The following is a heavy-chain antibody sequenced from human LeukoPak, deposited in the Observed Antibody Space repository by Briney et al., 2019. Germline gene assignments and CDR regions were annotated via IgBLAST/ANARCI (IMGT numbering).Heavy chain of an antibody. V-gene: IGHV4-39*01. D-gene: IGHD4-23*01. CDR2: IYYSGST. CDR1: GGSISSSSYY. Sequence: SETLSLTCTVSGGSISSSSYYWGWIRQPPGKGLEWIGSIYYSGSTYYNPSLKSRVTISVDTSKNQFSLKLSSVTAADTAVYYCARPTDYGGNPVFAFDIWGQGTMVTVSS. J-gene: IGHJ3*02. CDR3: ARPTDYGGNPVFAFDI.